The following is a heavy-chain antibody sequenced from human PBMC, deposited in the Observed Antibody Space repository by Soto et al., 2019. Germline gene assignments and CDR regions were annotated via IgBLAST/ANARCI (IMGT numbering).Heavy chain of an antibody. D-gene: IGHD3-10*01. CDR2: IDHDGTGG. J-gene: IGHJ4*02. CDR1: VFSFINYW. V-gene: IGHV3-7*03. CDR3: ASRGSAGIHFDS. Sequence: PGWSLRLSCASSVFSFINYWMRWVRQAPGKGLGWVGNIDHDGTGGYYVDSLKGRFTISRDNAKNSLFLQMNNLRAEDTAVYYCASRGSAGIHFDSWGQGSLVTVSS.